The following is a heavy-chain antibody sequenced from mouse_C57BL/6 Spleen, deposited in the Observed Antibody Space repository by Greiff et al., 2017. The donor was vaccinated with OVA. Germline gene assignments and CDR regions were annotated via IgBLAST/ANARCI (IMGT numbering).Heavy chain of an antibody. D-gene: IGHD1-1*01. CDR1: GYPFTSYC. V-gene: IGHV1-69*01. J-gene: IGHJ3*01. CDR2: IDPSDSYT. CDR3: ARGWGYYGSSAY. Sequence: QVQLQQPGAELVMPGASVQLSCKASGYPFTSYCMHWVKQRPGHGLEWIGEIDPSDSYTNYNQKFKGKSTLTVDKSSSTAYMHLSSLTSEDSAVYYCARGWGYYGSSAYWGQGTLVTVSA.